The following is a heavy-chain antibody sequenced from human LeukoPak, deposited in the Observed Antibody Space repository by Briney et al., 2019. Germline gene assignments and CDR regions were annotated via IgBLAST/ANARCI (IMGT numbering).Heavy chain of an antibody. V-gene: IGHV3-64*01. CDR2: ISSNGGST. CDR1: GFTFSSYA. D-gene: IGHD2-2*01. Sequence: GGSLRLSCAASGFTFSSYAMHWVRQAPGKGLEYVSAISSNGGSTYYANSVKGRFTISRDNSKNTLYLQMGSLRAEDMAVYYCARDPDGYCSSTSCPGDYYYGMDVWGQGTTVTVSS. J-gene: IGHJ6*02. CDR3: ARDPDGYCSSTSCPGDYYYGMDV.